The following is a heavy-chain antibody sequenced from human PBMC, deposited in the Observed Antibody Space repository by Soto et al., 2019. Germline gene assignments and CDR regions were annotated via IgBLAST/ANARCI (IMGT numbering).Heavy chain of an antibody. Sequence: QVQLVESGGGVVQPGRSLRLSCAASGFTFSSYVMHWVRQAPGEGLEWVAVISYDGSNKYYADSVKGRFTISRDNSKNTLYLQMNSLRAEDTAVYYCAKDEHEIQLWLNYFDYWGQGTLVTVST. CDR3: AKDEHEIQLWLNYFDY. CDR1: GFTFSSYV. D-gene: IGHD5-18*01. J-gene: IGHJ4*02. V-gene: IGHV3-30*18. CDR2: ISYDGSNK.